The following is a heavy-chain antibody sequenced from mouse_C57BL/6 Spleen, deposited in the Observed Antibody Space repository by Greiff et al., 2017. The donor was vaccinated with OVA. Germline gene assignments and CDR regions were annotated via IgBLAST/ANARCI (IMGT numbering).Heavy chain of an antibody. J-gene: IGHJ4*01. Sequence: QVQLQQSGAELVKPGASVKISCKASGYAFSSYWMNWVKQRPGKGLEWIGQIYPGAGDTNYNGKFTGKATLTADKSSCTAYMQLSSLTSEDSAVYFCARGGDYYGSSHYAMDYWGQGTSVTVSS. CDR3: ARGGDYYGSSHYAMDY. CDR2: IYPGAGDT. D-gene: IGHD1-1*01. CDR1: GYAFSSYW. V-gene: IGHV1-80*01.